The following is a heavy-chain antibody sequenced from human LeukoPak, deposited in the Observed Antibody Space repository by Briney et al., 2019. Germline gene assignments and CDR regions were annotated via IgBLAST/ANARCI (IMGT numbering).Heavy chain of an antibody. V-gene: IGHV3-74*01. J-gene: IGHJ6*02. D-gene: IGHD3-22*01. CDR1: GFTFSSYW. Sequence: PGGSLRLSCAASGFTFSSYWMHWVRQAPGKGLVWVSRTNSDGSSTSYADSVKGRFTISRDNAKNTLYLQMNSLRAEDTAVYYCARDPPITMIEDYYYGMDVWGQGATVTVSS. CDR3: ARDPPITMIEDYYYGMDV. CDR2: TNSDGSST.